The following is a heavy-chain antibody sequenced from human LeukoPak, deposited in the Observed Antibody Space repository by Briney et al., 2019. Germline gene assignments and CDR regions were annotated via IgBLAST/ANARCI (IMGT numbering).Heavy chain of an antibody. V-gene: IGHV4-59*08. J-gene: IGHJ4*02. D-gene: IGHD4-11*01. CDR1: GGSISSYY. CDR3: ARLTTVTTSLDY. Sequence: SETLSLTCTVSGGSISSYYWSWIRQPPGKGLEWIGYIYYSGSTNYNPSLKSRVTISVDTSKNQFSLKLSSVTAADTAVYYCARLTTVTTSLDYWGQGTLVTVSS. CDR2: IYYSGST.